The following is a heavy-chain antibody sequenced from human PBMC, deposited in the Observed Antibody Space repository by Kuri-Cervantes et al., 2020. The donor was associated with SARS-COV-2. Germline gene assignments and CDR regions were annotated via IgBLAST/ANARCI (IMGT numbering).Heavy chain of an antibody. Sequence: LSLTCAASGFTFSSYSMNWVRQAPGKGLEWVSSISSSSSYIYYADSVKGRFTISRDNAKNSLYLQMNSLRAEDTAVYYCARVISITIFGVAIRGHGWFDPWGQGTLVTVSS. CDR3: ARVISITIFGVAIRGHGWFDP. V-gene: IGHV3-21*04. CDR1: GFTFSSYS. CDR2: ISSSSSYI. J-gene: IGHJ5*02. D-gene: IGHD3-3*01.